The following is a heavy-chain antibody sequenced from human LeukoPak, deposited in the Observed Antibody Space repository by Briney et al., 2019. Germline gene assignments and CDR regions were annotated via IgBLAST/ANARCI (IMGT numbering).Heavy chain of an antibody. CDR1: GGSFSGYY. CDR3: ARDRVPTPYYDFWSGYFYGYFDY. Sequence: SETLSLTCAVYGGSFSGYYWSWIRQPPGKGLEWIGEINHSGSTNYNPSLKSRVTISVDTSKNQFSLTLSSVTAADTAVYYCARDRVPTPYYDFWSGYFYGYFDYWGQGTLVTVSS. J-gene: IGHJ4*02. CDR2: INHSGST. D-gene: IGHD3-3*01. V-gene: IGHV4-34*01.